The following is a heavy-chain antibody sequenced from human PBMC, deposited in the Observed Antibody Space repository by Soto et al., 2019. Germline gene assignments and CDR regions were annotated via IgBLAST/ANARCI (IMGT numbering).Heavy chain of an antibody. CDR3: AGGSGSLATD. CDR2: IKKDGSET. CDR1: AFTSTTYW. J-gene: IGHJ4*02. D-gene: IGHD6-19*01. V-gene: IGHV3-7*04. Sequence: VYLVESGGDLVQPGGSLRLSCVASAFTSTTYWMNWVRQAPGKGLEWVACIKKDGSETYYVPSVTGRFTISRDNTKNSLYLQMNHLRVEDTAIYYCAGGSGSLATDWGQGTLVTVSS.